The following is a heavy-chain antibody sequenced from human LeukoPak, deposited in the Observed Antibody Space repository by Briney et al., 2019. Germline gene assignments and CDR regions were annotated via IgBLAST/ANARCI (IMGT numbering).Heavy chain of an antibody. CDR1: GGSFSGYY. J-gene: IGHJ3*02. Sequence: PSETLSLTCAVYGGSFSGYYWSWIRQHPGKGLEWIGEINHSGSTNYNPSLKSRVTISVDTSKNQFSLKLSSVTAADTAVYYCARFPRITIFGVVLDKINAFDIWGQGTMVTVSS. D-gene: IGHD3-3*01. CDR2: INHSGST. CDR3: ARFPRITIFGVVLDKINAFDI. V-gene: IGHV4-34*01.